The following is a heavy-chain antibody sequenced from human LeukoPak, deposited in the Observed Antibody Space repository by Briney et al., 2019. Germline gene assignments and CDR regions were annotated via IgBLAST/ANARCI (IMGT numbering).Heavy chain of an antibody. J-gene: IGHJ3*02. CDR2: VSGSDGTT. D-gene: IGHD3-22*01. Sequence: PGGSLRLSCVASGFTFSNFAMNWVRQAPGKGLEWVSVVSGSDGTTSYADSVKGRFTISRDNSKNTVYLQMNSLRAEDTALYYCIKDYDSSGYDAFDIWGQGTMVTVSS. V-gene: IGHV3-23*01. CDR1: GFTFSNFA. CDR3: IKDYDSSGYDAFDI.